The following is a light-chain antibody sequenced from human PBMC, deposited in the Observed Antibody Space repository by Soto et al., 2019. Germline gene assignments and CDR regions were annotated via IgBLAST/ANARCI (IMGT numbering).Light chain of an antibody. J-gene: IGKJ2*01. CDR2: GAS. CDR1: QSVSSN. Sequence: EIVMTQSPATLSVSPGGRATLSCRASQSVSSNLAWYQQKPGQAPRLLIYGASTRATGIPARFSGSGSGTEFTLTIRSLQSEDFAVYYCQQYNNWPHTFGQGTKLEIK. V-gene: IGKV3-15*01. CDR3: QQYNNWPHT.